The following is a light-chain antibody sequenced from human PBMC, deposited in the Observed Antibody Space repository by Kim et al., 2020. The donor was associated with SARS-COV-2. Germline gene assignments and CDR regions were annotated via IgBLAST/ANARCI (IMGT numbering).Light chain of an antibody. V-gene: IGLV3-21*01. J-gene: IGLJ3*02. CDR2: NDK. Sequence: SYELTQPPSVSVAPGKTATMTCGGNDIGSKSIHWYRQRPGQAPVLVIYNDKDRPSGIPERFSGSNSGDTATLTISRVEAGDEADYYCQVWDTNSVHWVFGGGTQLTVL. CDR3: QVWDTNSVHWV. CDR1: DIGSKS.